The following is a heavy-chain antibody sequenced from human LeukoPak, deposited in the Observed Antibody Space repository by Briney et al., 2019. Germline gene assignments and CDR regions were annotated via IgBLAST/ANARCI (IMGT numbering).Heavy chain of an antibody. D-gene: IGHD1-26*01. CDR1: GYTFSNYD. Sequence: ASVKVSCKASGYTFSNYDITWVRQAPGQGLEWMGWISTYNGNPNYAQKLQGRVTMTTDTSTSTAYMELRSLRSDDTAVYYCARDLDQYSGRFGGFGHDFWGQGTLVTVSS. V-gene: IGHV1-18*01. CDR3: ARDLDQYSGRFGGFGHDF. J-gene: IGHJ4*02. CDR2: ISTYNGNP.